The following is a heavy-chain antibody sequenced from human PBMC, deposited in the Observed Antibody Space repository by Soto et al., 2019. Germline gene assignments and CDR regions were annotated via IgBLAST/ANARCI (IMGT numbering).Heavy chain of an antibody. V-gene: IGHV4-30-4*01. CDR3: ARDKVWGGFDI. CDR1: GDSISSADYY. D-gene: IGHD3-16*01. CDR2: IFYSGTT. J-gene: IGHJ3*02. Sequence: SETLSLTCTVSGDSISSADYYWSWIRQTPGKGLEWIGHIFYSGTTYYNPSLKSRLTISVDTSKNHFSLRLTSVTAADAAVYYCARDKVWGGFDIWGQGTMVTVS.